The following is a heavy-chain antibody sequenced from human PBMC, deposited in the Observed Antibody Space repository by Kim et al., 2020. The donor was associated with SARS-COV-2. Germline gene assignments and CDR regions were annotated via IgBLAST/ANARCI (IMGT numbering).Heavy chain of an antibody. CDR2: ISYDGSNK. CDR3: AKRGSERGSSSVRGNWFDP. V-gene: IGHV3-30*18. Sequence: GGSLRLSCAASGFTFSSYGMHWVRQAPGKGLEGVAVISYDGSNKYYADSVKGRFTISRDNSKNTLYLQMNSLRAEDTAVYYCAKRGSERGSSSVRGNWFDPWGQGTLVTVSS. J-gene: IGHJ5*02. D-gene: IGHD6-6*01. CDR1: GFTFSSYG.